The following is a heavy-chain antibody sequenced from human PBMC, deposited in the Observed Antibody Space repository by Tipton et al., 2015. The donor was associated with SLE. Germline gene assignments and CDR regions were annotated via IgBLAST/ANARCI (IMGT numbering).Heavy chain of an antibody. CDR2: NSAYNGNT. V-gene: IGHV1-18*01. CDR3: ARDDSLVVVAATYAFDI. J-gene: IGHJ3*02. Sequence: QLVQSGPEVKKPGASVKVSCKASGYTFTSYGISWVRQAPGQGLEWMGWNSAYNGNTNYAQKLQGRVTMTTDTSTSTAYMELRSLRSDDTAVYYCARDDSLVVVAATYAFDIWGQGTMVTVSS. CDR1: GYTFTSYG. D-gene: IGHD2-15*01.